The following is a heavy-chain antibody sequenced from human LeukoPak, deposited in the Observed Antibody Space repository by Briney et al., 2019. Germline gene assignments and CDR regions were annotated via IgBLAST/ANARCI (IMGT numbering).Heavy chain of an antibody. V-gene: IGHV4-38-2*01. D-gene: IGHD2-15*01. CDR2: IYHSGTT. CDR1: GYSISSGYY. J-gene: IGHJ3*02. CDR3: AIKGGLCGGGSCYGDAFDI. Sequence: SETLSLTCSVSGYSISSGYYWGWIRQPPGKGLEWIGSIYHSGTTYYNPSLKSRVTISVDTSKNQFSLRLSSVTAADTAVYYCAIKGGLCGGGSCYGDAFDIWGQGTMVTVSS.